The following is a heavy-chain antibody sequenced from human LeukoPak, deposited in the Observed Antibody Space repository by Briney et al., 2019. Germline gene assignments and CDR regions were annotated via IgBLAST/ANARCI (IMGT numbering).Heavy chain of an antibody. CDR1: GYIFTTYY. Sequence: ASVKVSCKASGYIFTTYYMHWVRQAPGQGLEWMGMINPSGGSTIYAQEFQGRVTMTRDTSTSTVYMELNSLRSEDTAVYYCARRSSSWFYFDYWGQGTLVTVSS. CDR3: ARRSSSWFYFDY. D-gene: IGHD6-13*01. J-gene: IGHJ4*02. CDR2: INPSGGST. V-gene: IGHV1-46*01.